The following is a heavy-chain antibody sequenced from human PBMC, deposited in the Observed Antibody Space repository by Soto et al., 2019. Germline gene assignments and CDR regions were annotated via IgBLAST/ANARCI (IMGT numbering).Heavy chain of an antibody. CDR3: AKYCSGGSCYSDAFDI. CDR2: IYYSGST. Sequence: SENLFLTCSFSGGSLSSGVFYLSWIRQHPGKGLEWIGYIYYSGSTYYNPSLKSRVTISVDTSKNQFSLKLSSVTAADTAVYYCAKYCSGGSCYSDAFDIWGQGTMVTVSS. CDR1: GGSLSSGVFY. J-gene: IGHJ3*02. D-gene: IGHD2-15*01. V-gene: IGHV4-31*03.